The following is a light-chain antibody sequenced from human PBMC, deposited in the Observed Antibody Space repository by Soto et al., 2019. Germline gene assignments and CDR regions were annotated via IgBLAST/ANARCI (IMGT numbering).Light chain of an antibody. V-gene: IGLV3-21*02. CDR1: NIGSKS. J-gene: IGLJ3*02. CDR2: DDS. Sequence: SYELTQPPSVSVAPGQTARVTCEGNNIGSKSVHWYQQRPGQAPVLVVYDDSDRPSGIPERISGSNSGNTATLILSRVEAGDEADYFCQVWDTSSDHWVFGGGTKLTVL. CDR3: QVWDTSSDHWV.